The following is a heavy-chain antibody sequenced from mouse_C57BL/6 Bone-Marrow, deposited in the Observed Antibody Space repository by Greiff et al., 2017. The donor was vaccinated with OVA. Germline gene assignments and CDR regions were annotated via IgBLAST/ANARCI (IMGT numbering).Heavy chain of an antibody. Sequence: DVKLQESGPGLVKPSQSLSLTCSVTGYSITSGYYWNWIRQFPGNKLEWMGYISYDGSNNYNPSLKNRISITRDTSKNQFFLKLNSVTTEDTATYYCASSASNLLMDYWGQGTSVTVSS. J-gene: IGHJ4*01. V-gene: IGHV3-6*01. D-gene: IGHD2-5*01. CDR3: ASSASNLLMDY. CDR2: ISYDGSN. CDR1: GYSITSGYY.